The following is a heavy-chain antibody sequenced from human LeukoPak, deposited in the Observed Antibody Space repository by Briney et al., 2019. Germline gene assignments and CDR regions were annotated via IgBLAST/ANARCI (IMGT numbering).Heavy chain of an antibody. J-gene: IGHJ4*02. D-gene: IGHD4-17*01. V-gene: IGHV3-73*01. Sequence: GGSLRHSCVASGFTFSGSAMHWVRQASGKGLEWVGRIRSKANSYATAYAASVKGRFTISRDDSKNTAYLQMNSLKTEDTAVYYCTIPLYGDYDRYWGQGTLVTVS. CDR1: GFTFSGSA. CDR2: IRSKANSYAT. CDR3: TIPLYGDYDRY.